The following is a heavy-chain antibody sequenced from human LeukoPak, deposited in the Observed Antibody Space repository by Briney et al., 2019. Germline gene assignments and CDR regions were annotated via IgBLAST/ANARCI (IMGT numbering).Heavy chain of an antibody. J-gene: IGHJ6*02. CDR3: ATGGGAAAGKGDYYYYYGMDV. CDR1: GYTLIELS. V-gene: IGHV1-24*01. D-gene: IGHD6-13*01. CDR2: FDPEDGET. Sequence: ASVKDSCKVSGYTLIELSMHWVRQAPGKGLEWMGGFDPEDGETIYARKFQGRVTMTEDTSTDTAYMELSSLRSEDTAVCYCATGGGAAAGKGDYYYYYGMDVWGQGTTVTVSS.